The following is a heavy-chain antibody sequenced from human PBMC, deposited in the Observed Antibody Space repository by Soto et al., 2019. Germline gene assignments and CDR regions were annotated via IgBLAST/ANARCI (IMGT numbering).Heavy chain of an antibody. CDR1: GFTFSSYA. CDR2: ISGSGGST. J-gene: IGHJ4*02. V-gene: IGHV3-23*01. D-gene: IGHD2-15*01. CDR3: AKAGYCSGGSCYSDY. Sequence: GGSLRLSCAASGFTFSSYAMSWVRQAPGKGLEWVSAISGSGGSTYYADSVKGRFTISGDNSKNTLYLQMNSLRAEDTAVYYCAKAGYCSGGSCYSDYWGQGTLVTVSS.